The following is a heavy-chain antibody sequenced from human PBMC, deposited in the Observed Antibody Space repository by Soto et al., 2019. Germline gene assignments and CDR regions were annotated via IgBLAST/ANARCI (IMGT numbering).Heavy chain of an antibody. CDR3: AKTCITTDGPPSYYYYGMDV. V-gene: IGHV3-23*01. CDR1: GFTFSSSA. D-gene: IGHD1-20*01. CDR2: SSGSGGST. Sequence: SLRLPWASCGFTFSSSAMSLVRQAPGKGLEWVSASSGSGGSTYYADSVKGRFTISRDNSKNTLYLQMNSQRAEDTAVDYHAKTCITTDGPPSYYYYGMDVWGQGTQGSVSS. J-gene: IGHJ6*02.